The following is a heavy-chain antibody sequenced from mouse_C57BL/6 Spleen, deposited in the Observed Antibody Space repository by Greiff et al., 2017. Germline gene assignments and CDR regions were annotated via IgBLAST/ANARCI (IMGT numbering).Heavy chain of an antibody. V-gene: IGHV6-6*01. D-gene: IGHD2-2*01. CDR2: IRNKANNHAT. CDR3: TRPGLRPFYWYFDV. CDR1: GFTFSDAW. Sequence: EVKLMESGGGLVQPGGSMKLSCAASGFTFSDAWMDWVRQSPEKGLEWVAEIRNKANNHATYYAESVKGRFTISRDDSKSSVYLQMNSLRAEDTGIYYCTRPGLRPFYWYFDVWGTGTTVTVSS. J-gene: IGHJ1*03.